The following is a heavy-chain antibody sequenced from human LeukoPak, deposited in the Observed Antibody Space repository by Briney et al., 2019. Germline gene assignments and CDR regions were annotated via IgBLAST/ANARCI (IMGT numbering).Heavy chain of an antibody. Sequence: PGGSLRLSCAASGFTFSSYWMNWVRQAPGKGLEWVANIKQDGNEKNYVDSVRGRFTISRDNAKNSPYLQMNSQRAEDTAVYYCASYPTPGIAAAGTFNYWGQGTLVAVSS. CDR2: IKQDGNEK. J-gene: IGHJ4*02. V-gene: IGHV3-7*03. CDR3: ASYPTPGIAAAGTFNY. CDR1: GFTFSSYW. D-gene: IGHD6-13*01.